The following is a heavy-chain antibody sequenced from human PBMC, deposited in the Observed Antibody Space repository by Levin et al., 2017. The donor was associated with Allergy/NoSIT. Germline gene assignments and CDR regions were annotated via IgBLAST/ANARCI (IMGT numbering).Heavy chain of an antibody. J-gene: IGHJ4*02. CDR1: GYIITDYA. D-gene: IGHD4-17*01. CDR3: ARKDYGDSFDY. Sequence: GGSLRLSCKVSGYIITDYAMHWVRQAPGQRPEWMGWINPAKGNTKYSQKFQDRVSITRDTSASTVYVELSSLSSEDTAVYFCARKDYGDSFDYWGQGTLVTVSS. V-gene: IGHV1-3*01. CDR2: INPAKGNT.